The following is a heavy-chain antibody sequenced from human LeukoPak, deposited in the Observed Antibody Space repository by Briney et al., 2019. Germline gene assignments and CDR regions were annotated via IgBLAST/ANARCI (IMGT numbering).Heavy chain of an antibody. CDR3: ARDSGNWNIDY. Sequence: SETLSLTCAVSGFSVSTIHYYWGWVRQSPGKGLEWIASIDHGGGIHCILSLQSRLTISRDTSNNHFSLRLSSVTAADTAVYYCARDSGNWNIDYWGRGILVTVSS. CDR2: IDHGGGI. CDR1: GFSVSTIHYY. J-gene: IGHJ4*02. V-gene: IGHV4-38-2*02. D-gene: IGHD1/OR15-1a*01.